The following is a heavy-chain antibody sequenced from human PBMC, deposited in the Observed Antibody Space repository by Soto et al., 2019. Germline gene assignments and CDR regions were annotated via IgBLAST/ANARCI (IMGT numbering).Heavy chain of an antibody. CDR1: GGSFSGYY. CDR3: ARGKVIVVLRYFDWLSPGYYMDV. CDR2: INHSGST. V-gene: IGHV4-34*01. Sequence: SETLSLTCAVYGGSFSGYYWSWIRQPPGKGLEWIGEINHSGSTNYNPSLKSRITISVDTSKNQFSLKLSSVTAADTAVYYCARGKVIVVLRYFDWLSPGYYMDVWGKGTTVTVSS. D-gene: IGHD3-9*01. J-gene: IGHJ6*03.